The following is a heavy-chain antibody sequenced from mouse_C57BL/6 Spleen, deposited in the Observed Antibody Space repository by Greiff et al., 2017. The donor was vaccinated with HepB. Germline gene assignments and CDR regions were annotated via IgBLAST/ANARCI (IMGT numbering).Heavy chain of an antibody. CDR1: GYTFTDHT. V-gene: IGHV1-78*01. CDR3: ARSEYYGSRPFAY. D-gene: IGHD1-1*01. J-gene: IGHJ3*01. Sequence: VKLQESDAELVKPGASVKISCKVSGYTFTDHTIHWMKQRPEQGLEWIGYIYPRDGSTKYNEKFKGKATLTADKSSSTAYMQLNSLTSEDSAVYFCARSEYYGSRPFAYWGQGTLVTVSA. CDR2: IYPRDGST.